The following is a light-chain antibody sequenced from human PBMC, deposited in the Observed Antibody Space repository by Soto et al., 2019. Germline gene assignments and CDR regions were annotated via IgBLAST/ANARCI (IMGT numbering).Light chain of an antibody. CDR2: HAS. CDR1: QSISNW. V-gene: IGKV1-5*01. Sequence: DVQMTKSPSTLPAPVGDSVTITCRASQSISNWLAWYQQKPGTAPKVLIYHASNLQSGVPSSFSGSGSGTEFTLTISSLQPDDVATYYCQQDNSYSFGQGTKVDIK. CDR3: QQDNSYS. J-gene: IGKJ1*01.